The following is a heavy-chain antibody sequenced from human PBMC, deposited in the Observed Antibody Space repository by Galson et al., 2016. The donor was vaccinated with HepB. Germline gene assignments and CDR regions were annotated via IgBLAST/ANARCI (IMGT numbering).Heavy chain of an antibody. CDR1: GGSIRSNNW. J-gene: IGHJ4*02. Sequence: SETLSLTCAVSGGSIRSNNWWTWVRQPPGKGLEWIGEIYHSGSTNYNPSLRSRVTLSLDKSKNQFSLNLNSVTAADTAIYYCARGPTAIKYWGQGTRVTVSS. CDR2: IYHSGST. D-gene: IGHD1-14*01. CDR3: ARGPTAIKY. V-gene: IGHV4-4*02.